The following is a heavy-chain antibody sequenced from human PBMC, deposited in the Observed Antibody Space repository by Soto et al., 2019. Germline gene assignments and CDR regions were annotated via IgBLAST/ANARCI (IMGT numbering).Heavy chain of an antibody. Sequence: PGGSLRLSCAASGFTLSRYWMHWVRQAPGKGLVWVSRINSDGSSTNYADSAKGRFIISRDNAKNTLYLQMDSLRAEDTAVYFCARAGGQYCTTTSCYTLFDSWGQGILVTVSS. CDR1: GFTLSRYW. CDR2: INSDGSST. CDR3: ARAGGQYCTTTSCYTLFDS. V-gene: IGHV3-74*01. J-gene: IGHJ4*02. D-gene: IGHD2-2*02.